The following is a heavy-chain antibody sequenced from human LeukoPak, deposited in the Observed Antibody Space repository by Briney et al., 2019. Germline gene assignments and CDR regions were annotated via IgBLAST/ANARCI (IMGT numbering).Heavy chain of an antibody. D-gene: IGHD2-15*01. Sequence: GGSLRLFCAASGFTFSSYAMSWVRQAPGKGLEWVSAISGSGGSTYYADSVKGRFTISRDNSKNTLYLQMNSLRAEDTAVYYCAKDSEDCSGGSCYNWFDPWGQGTLVTVSS. CDR3: AKDSEDCSGGSCYNWFDP. CDR2: ISGSGGST. CDR1: GFTFSSYA. J-gene: IGHJ5*02. V-gene: IGHV3-23*01.